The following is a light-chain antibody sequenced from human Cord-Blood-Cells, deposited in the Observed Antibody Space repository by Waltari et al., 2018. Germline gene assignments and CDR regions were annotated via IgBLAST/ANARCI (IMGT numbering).Light chain of an antibody. Sequence: SYELTQPLSVSVALGQTARITCGGNNIGSKNVHWYQQKPGQAPVLVIKRGSNRPSGIPERFSGSNSGNTATLTISRAQAGDEADYYCQVWDSSTVVFGGGTKLTVL. J-gene: IGLJ2*01. CDR3: QVWDSSTVV. V-gene: IGLV3-9*01. CDR1: NIGSKN. CDR2: RGS.